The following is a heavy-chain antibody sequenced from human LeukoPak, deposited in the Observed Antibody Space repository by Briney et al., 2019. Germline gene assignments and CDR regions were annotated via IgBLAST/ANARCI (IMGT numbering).Heavy chain of an antibody. CDR1: GYIISTYW. CDR3: ACRDPTSTWSGP. J-gene: IGHJ5*02. CDR2: NYHGDFRI. Sequence: GASLQTCCKACGYIISTYWIWCVRQLRGKVLEWRWVNYHGDFRIRYYPSFEARVTISADRFMSTAYLQWRSLKASDTASYYCACRDPTSTWSGPWGQGTLVTVSS. D-gene: IGHD2-2*01. V-gene: IGHV5-51*01.